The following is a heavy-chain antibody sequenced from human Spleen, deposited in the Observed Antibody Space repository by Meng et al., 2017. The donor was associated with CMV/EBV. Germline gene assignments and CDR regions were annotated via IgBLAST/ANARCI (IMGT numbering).Heavy chain of an antibody. Sequence: LSLTCAASGFYFSSYAMHWVRQAPGKGLEWVAGISYDGSNTYYADTVKGRFTISRDNSKNTLYLQMNSLRTEDTAVYYCARPTLYSYGFPTNHYYGLDVWGLGATVTVSS. CDR1: GFYFSSYA. J-gene: IGHJ6*02. CDR3: ARPTLYSYGFPTNHYYGLDV. CDR2: ISYDGSNT. V-gene: IGHV3-30-3*01. D-gene: IGHD5-18*01.